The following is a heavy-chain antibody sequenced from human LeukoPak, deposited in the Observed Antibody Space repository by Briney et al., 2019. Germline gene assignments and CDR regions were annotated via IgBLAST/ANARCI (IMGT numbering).Heavy chain of an antibody. Sequence: GGSLRLSCAASGFTFSDYYMSWIRQAPGKGLEWVSYISSSGSTIYYADSVKGRFTISRDNSKNTLYLQMNSLRAEDTAVYYCAKDGRGRESNWLYYYMDVWGKGTTVTVSS. J-gene: IGHJ6*03. CDR2: ISSSGSTI. D-gene: IGHD1-1*01. CDR3: AKDGRGRESNWLYYYMDV. CDR1: GFTFSDYY. V-gene: IGHV3-11*01.